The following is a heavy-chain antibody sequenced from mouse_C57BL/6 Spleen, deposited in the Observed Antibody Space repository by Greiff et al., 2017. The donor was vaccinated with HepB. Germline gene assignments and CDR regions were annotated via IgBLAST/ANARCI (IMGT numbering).Heavy chain of an antibody. Sequence: EVMLVESGGDLVKPGGSLKLSCAASGFTFSSYGMSWVRQTPDKRLEWVATISSGGSYTYYPDSVKGRFTISRDNAKNTLYLQMSSLKSEDTAMYYCARHKGSLITTVVAKDAMDYWGQGTSVTVSS. CDR1: GFTFSSYG. J-gene: IGHJ4*01. CDR3: ARHKGSLITTVVAKDAMDY. CDR2: ISSGGSYT. D-gene: IGHD1-1*01. V-gene: IGHV5-6*01.